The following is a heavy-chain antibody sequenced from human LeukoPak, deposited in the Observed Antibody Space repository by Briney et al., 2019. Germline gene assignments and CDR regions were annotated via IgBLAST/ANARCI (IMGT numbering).Heavy chain of an antibody. J-gene: IGHJ4*02. V-gene: IGHV3-13*01. CDR1: GFTFSSYD. CDR2: ISAAGDT. Sequence: PGGSQRLSCAASGFTFSSYDMHWVRQATGKGLEWVSAISAAGDTYYLDSVKGRFTISRENAKNSLYLQMNSLRAGDTAVYYCVALGDRIYWGQGTLVTVSS. D-gene: IGHD2-21*02. CDR3: VALGDRIY.